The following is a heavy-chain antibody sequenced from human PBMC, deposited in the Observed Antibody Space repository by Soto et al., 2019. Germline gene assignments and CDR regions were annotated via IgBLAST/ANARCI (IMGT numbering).Heavy chain of an antibody. CDR3: APERAAAGTDY. J-gene: IGHJ4*02. Sequence: QVQLVQSGAEVKKPGASVKVSCKASGYTFTSYDINWVRQATGQGLEWMGWMNPNSGNTGYAQKCQGRVTLTRNTSISTAYLELSSLRSEDTAVYYCAPERAAAGTDYWGQGTLVTVSS. CDR1: GYTFTSYD. CDR2: MNPNSGNT. D-gene: IGHD6-13*01. V-gene: IGHV1-8*01.